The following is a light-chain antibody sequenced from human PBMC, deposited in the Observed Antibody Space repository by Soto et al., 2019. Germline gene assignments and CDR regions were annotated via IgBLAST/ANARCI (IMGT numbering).Light chain of an antibody. CDR1: QSVSNNY. CDR2: GAS. CDR3: QQYGTSLI. Sequence: EIVLTQSPALLSVSPGGRYTLSRRASQSVSNNYLAWYQQKPGXAPXXLIYGASSRATGIPDRFSGSGSGTEFTLTITRLEPEFFAVDFCQQYGTSLIFGAGTKVDIK. J-gene: IGKJ4*01. V-gene: IGKV3-20*01.